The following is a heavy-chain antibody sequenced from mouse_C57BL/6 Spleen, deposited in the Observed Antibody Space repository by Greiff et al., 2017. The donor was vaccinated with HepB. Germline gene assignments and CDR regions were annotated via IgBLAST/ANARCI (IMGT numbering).Heavy chain of an antibody. J-gene: IGHJ3*01. CDR3: ARSHDGYYTRWFAY. V-gene: IGHV1-52*01. CDR2: IDPSDSET. D-gene: IGHD2-3*01. CDR1: GYTFTSYW. Sequence: VQLQHPGAELVRPGSSVKLSCKASGYTFTSYWMHWVKQRPIQGLEWIGNIDPSDSETHYNQKFKDKATLTVDKSSSTAYMQLSSLTSEDSAVYYCARSHDGYYTRWFAYWGQGTLVTVSA.